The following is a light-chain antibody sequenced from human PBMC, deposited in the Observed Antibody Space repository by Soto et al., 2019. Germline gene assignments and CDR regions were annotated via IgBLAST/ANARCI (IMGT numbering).Light chain of an antibody. V-gene: IGKV3-20*01. J-gene: IGKJ4*01. CDR3: QQYGSSPALT. Sequence: EIVLTQSPGTLSLSPGERATLSCRASQSVSSSYLAWYQQKPGQAPRLLINGASSRATGIPDRFSGSGSGTDFTLTISRLEPEDFAVYYCQQYGSSPALTFGGGTKVDIK. CDR2: GAS. CDR1: QSVSSSY.